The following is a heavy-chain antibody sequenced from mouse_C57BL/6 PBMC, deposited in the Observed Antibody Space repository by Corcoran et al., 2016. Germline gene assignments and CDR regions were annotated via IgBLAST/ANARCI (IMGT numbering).Heavy chain of an antibody. CDR1: GYTFTDYY. J-gene: IGHJ2*01. D-gene: IGHD1-1*01. CDR3: ARPSIITTVVAPFDY. V-gene: IGHV1-19*01. Sequence: EVQLQQSGPVLVKPGASVKMSCKASGYTFTDYYMNWVKQSHGKSLEWIGVINPYNGGTSYNQKFKGKATLTVDKSSSTAYMELNSLTSEDSAVYYCARPSIITTVVAPFDYWGQGTTLTVSS. CDR2: INPYNGGT.